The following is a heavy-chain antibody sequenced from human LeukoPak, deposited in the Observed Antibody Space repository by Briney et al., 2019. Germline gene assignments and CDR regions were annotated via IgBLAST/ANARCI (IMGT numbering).Heavy chain of an antibody. CDR2: IIPIFGTA. Sequence: ASVKVSCKASGGTFSSYAISWVRQAPGQGLEWMGGIIPIFGTANYAQKFQGRVTITADASTSTAYMELSSLRSEDTAVYYCARDGQGITIFGVVPPESYFDYWGQGTLVTVTS. CDR1: GGTFSSYA. D-gene: IGHD3-3*01. CDR3: ARDGQGITIFGVVPPESYFDY. J-gene: IGHJ4*02. V-gene: IGHV1-69*13.